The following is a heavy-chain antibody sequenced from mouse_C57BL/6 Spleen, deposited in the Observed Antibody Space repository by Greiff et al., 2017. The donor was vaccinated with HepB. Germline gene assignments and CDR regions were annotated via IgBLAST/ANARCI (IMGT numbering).Heavy chain of an antibody. J-gene: IGHJ3*01. V-gene: IGHV1-50*01. D-gene: IGHD2-4*01. Sequence: QVQLQQPGAELVKPGASVKLSCKASGYTFTSYWMQWVKQRPGQGLEWIGEIDPSDSYTNYNQKFKGKATLTVDTSSSTAYMQLSSLTAEDSAVYYCAKGRDYAFAYWGQGTLVTVSA. CDR2: IDPSDSYT. CDR3: AKGRDYAFAY. CDR1: GYTFTSYW.